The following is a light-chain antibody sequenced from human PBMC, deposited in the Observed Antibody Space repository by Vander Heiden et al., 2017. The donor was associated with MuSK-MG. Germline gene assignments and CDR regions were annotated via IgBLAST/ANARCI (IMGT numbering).Light chain of an antibody. J-gene: IGLJ2*01. V-gene: IGLV3-1*01. CDR2: QDS. Sequence: YERTQPPSVSVSPGQTASISCSGDKLGDKYACWYQQKPGQSPVLVIYQDSKRPSGIPERFSGSNSGNTATLTISGTQAMDEADYYCQAWDSSTVVFGGGTKLTVL. CDR1: KLGDKY. CDR3: QAWDSSTVV.